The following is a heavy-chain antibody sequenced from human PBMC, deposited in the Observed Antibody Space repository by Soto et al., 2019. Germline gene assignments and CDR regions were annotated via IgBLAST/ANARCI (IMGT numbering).Heavy chain of an antibody. J-gene: IGHJ5*02. V-gene: IGHV1-69*06. CDR1: GGTFSSYA. D-gene: IGHD2-2*02. CDR3: ARELGYCSSTSCYTGWFDP. CDR2: IIPIFGTA. Sequence: ASVKVSCKASGGTFSSYAISWVRQAPAQGLEWMGGIIPIFGTANYAQKFQGRVTITADKSTSTAYIELSSLRSEDTAVYYCARELGYCSSTSCYTGWFDPWGQGTLVTVSS.